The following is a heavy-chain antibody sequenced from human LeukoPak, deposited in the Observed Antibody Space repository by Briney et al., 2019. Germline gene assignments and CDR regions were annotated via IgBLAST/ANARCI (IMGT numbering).Heavy chain of an antibody. CDR1: GASISSFY. D-gene: IGHD2-15*01. CDR3: TRDGPRRCSGGSCSKGYFDY. J-gene: IGHJ4*02. Sequence: SETLSLTCTVSGASISSFYWSWIRQPPGKGLEWIGYVYDSGSIKYNPSLRSRVTISVDTSKNQFSLNLSSVTAAETAVYYCTRDGPRRCSGGSCSKGYFDYWGQGTLVTVSS. V-gene: IGHV4-59*12. CDR2: VYDSGSI.